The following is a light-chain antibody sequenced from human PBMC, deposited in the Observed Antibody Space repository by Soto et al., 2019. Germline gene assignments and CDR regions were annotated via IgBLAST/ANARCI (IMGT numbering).Light chain of an antibody. CDR2: DVA. CDR1: SSDVGGSNF. J-gene: IGLJ1*01. V-gene: IGLV2-14*03. Sequence: SVLTQPASVSDSPGQSTTISCTGTSSDVGGSNFVSWYQQHPGKPPKLIIYDVANRPSGVSNRFSGSKSGSTASLIISRLQTEVEADYYCVSYTSTTTYVFGTGTKLTVL. CDR3: VSYTSTTTYV.